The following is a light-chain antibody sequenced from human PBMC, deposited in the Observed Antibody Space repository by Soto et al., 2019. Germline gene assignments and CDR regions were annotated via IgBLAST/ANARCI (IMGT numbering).Light chain of an antibody. CDR2: DVS. Sequence: QSALTQPASVSGSPGQSIAISCTGTSSDVGGYKYVSWYQQHPAKVPKLMIYDVSNRPSGVSDRFSGSKSDNTASLTISGLQAEDEADYYCYSYTTSGTYVFGTGTKLTVL. J-gene: IGLJ1*01. CDR3: YSYTTSGTYV. V-gene: IGLV2-14*01. CDR1: SSDVGGYKY.